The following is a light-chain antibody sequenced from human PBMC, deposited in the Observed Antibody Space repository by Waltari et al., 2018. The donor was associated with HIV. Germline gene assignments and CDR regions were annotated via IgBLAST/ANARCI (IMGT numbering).Light chain of an antibody. V-gene: IGLV1-44*01. J-gene: IGLJ3*02. CDR3: ATWDDSLNGV. CDR1: TPNIANND. CDR2: MNN. Sequence: HSVLTQPPSASGTPGQTVIISCSGHTPNIANNDVTWYQHFPGSAPKLLIYMNNYRPSGVPDRFAGSRSGTSASLTISGLQIEDEAQYYCATWDDSLNGVFGAGTRLTVL.